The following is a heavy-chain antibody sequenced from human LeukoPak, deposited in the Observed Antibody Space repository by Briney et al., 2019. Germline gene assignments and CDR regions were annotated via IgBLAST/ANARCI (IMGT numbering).Heavy chain of an antibody. CDR1: GFTFSSYS. V-gene: IGHV3-21*01. CDR2: INSSSSYI. CDR3: AREGFGELSVDV. J-gene: IGHJ6*02. Sequence: GGSLRLSCAASGFTFSSYSMNWVRQAPGKGLEWVSSINSSSSYIYYADSVKGRFTISRDNAKNSLYLQMNSLRAEDTAVYYCAREGFGELSVDVWGQGTTVTVSS. D-gene: IGHD3-10*01.